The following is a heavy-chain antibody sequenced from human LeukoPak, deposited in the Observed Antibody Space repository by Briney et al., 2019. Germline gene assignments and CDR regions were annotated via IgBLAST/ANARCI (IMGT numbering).Heavy chain of an antibody. D-gene: IGHD6-19*01. J-gene: IGHJ4*02. CDR1: GGSISSSSYY. CDR3: ARRSSRPGFFDY. V-gene: IGHV4-39*01. CDR2: IYYSGST. Sequence: PSQTLSLTCTVSGGSISSSSYYWGWIRQPPGKGLEWIGSIYYSGSTYYNPSLKSRVTISVDTSKNQFSLKLSSVTAADTAVYYCARRSSRPGFFDYWGQGTLVTVSS.